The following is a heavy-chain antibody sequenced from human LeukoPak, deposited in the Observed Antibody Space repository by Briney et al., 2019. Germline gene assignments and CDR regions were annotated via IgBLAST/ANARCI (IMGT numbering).Heavy chain of an antibody. CDR3: DV. V-gene: IGHV3-49*04. J-gene: IGHJ6*04. Sequence: GGSLRLSCRGSGADFVAHSFTWVRQAPGKGLEWVGLIKSNLHGGETFYAASVAGRFTISRDDSTSSAFLLMDRVEIEDTGVYYMDVWGRGTTVTVSS. CDR2: IKSNLHGGET. CDR1: GADFVAHS.